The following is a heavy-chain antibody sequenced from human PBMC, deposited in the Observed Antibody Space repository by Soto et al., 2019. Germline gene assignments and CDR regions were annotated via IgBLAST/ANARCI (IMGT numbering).Heavy chain of an antibody. Sequence: EVQLVESGGGLVKPGRSLRLSCTASGFTFGDYAMSWFRQAPGKGLEWVGFIRSKAYGGTTEYAASVKGRFTISRDDSKSIAYLQINSLKTEDTAVYYCTLSLGIAAAGTGYWGQGTLVTVSS. CDR1: GFTFGDYA. CDR2: IRSKAYGGTT. CDR3: TLSLGIAAAGTGY. D-gene: IGHD6-13*01. V-gene: IGHV3-49*05. J-gene: IGHJ4*02.